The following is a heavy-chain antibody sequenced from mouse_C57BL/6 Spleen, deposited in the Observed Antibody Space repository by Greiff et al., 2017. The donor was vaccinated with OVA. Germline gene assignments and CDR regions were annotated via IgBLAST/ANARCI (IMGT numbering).Heavy chain of an antibody. CDR2: ISYDGSN. Sequence: EVHLVESGPGLVKPSQSLSLTCSVTGYSITSGYYWNWIRQFPGNKLEWMGYISYDGSNNYNPSLKNRISITRDTSKNQFFLKLNSVTTEDTATYYCARRGTVVPFDYWGQGTTLTVSS. CDR1: GYSITSGYY. D-gene: IGHD1-1*01. V-gene: IGHV3-6*01. J-gene: IGHJ2*01. CDR3: ARRGTVVPFDY.